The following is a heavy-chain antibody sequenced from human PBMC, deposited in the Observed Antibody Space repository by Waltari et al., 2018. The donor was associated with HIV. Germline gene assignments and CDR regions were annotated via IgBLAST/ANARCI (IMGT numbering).Heavy chain of an antibody. Sequence: EVQLVETGGVLIQPGGCLGLSSAPSGSTVRRNYTRWLRPAPGKGLEWASVISSGARAYYADAVQGRFTISRDNSKNTLYLQRNRLRAEVTAVYYCARDTPPFGEGGGYWGQGTLVTVSS. CDR3: ARDTPPFGEGGGY. D-gene: IGHD3-10*01. CDR1: GSTVRRNY. V-gene: IGHV3-53*02. CDR2: ISSGARA. J-gene: IGHJ4*02.